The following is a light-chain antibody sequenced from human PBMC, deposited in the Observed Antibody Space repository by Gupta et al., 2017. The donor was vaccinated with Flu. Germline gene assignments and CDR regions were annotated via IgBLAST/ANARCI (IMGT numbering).Light chain of an antibody. Sequence: IQMIQSPSSLSASVGDRVTITCRASQGISNYLAWFQQKPGKAAKSLIYAASSVQSGVPSKFSSSRSGTDFTLIIISLQPQDFATYYGRQEYGYPLTFGHGTKVDIK. V-gene: IGKV1-16*02. J-gene: IGKJ3*01. CDR1: QGISNY. CDR3: RQEYGYPLT. CDR2: AAS.